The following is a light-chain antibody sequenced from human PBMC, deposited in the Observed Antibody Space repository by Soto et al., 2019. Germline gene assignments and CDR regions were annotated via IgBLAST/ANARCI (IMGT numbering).Light chain of an antibody. CDR2: GAS. CDR3: QQYIRWPLT. J-gene: IGKJ4*01. CDR1: QSVSSN. V-gene: IGKV3-15*01. Sequence: EIVMTQSPATLSVSPGXRATLSWGASQSVSSNLAWYQQKPGQAPSLLIYGASTRATGTPARFSGSGSGTEFTLTISSLQSEDFAVYYCQQYIRWPLTFGGGTKVDIK.